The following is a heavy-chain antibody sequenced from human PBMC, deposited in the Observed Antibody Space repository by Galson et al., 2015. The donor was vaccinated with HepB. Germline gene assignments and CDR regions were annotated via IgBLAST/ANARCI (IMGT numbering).Heavy chain of an antibody. V-gene: IGHV1-69*13. Sequence: SVKVSCKASGGTFSSYAISWVRQAPGQGLEWMGGIIPIFGTANYAQKFQGRVTITADESTSTAYIELSSLRSEDTAVYYCARGLEPAAIEPLDYWGQGTLVTVSS. J-gene: IGHJ4*02. CDR3: ARGLEPAAIEPLDY. CDR2: IIPIFGTA. D-gene: IGHD2-2*01. CDR1: GGTFSSYA.